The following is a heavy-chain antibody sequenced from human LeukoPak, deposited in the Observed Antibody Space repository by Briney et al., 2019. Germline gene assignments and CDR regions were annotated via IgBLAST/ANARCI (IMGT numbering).Heavy chain of an antibody. Sequence: SETLSLTCTVSGGSISSYYWSWIRQPAGKGLEWIGRIYTSGSTNYNPSLKSRVTRSVDTSKNQFSLKLSSVTAADTAVYYCASSGHEGYCSGGSCPDPYYYYGMDVWGQGTTVSVSS. V-gene: IGHV4-4*07. CDR2: IYTSGST. J-gene: IGHJ6*02. D-gene: IGHD2-15*01. CDR3: ASSGHEGYCSGGSCPDPYYYYGMDV. CDR1: GGSISSYY.